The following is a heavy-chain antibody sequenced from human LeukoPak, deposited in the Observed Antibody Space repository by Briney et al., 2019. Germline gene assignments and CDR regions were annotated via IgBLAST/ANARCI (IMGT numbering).Heavy chain of an antibody. D-gene: IGHD1-14*01. J-gene: IGHJ6*03. CDR1: GYTYVSYG. CDR2: ISPYSGNT. V-gene: IGHV1-18*01. Sequence: ASVKVSCKASGYTYVSYGINWVRQAPGQGLEWLGWISPYSGNTNFAQKLQGRLTMTTDPSTNTTYMELTSLRSDDTAVYFCARDSQPRRYFYYYMDVWGRGTTVTVS. CDR3: ARDSQPRRYFYYYMDV.